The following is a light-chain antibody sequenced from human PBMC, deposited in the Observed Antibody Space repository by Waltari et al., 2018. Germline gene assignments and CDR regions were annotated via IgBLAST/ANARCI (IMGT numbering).Light chain of an antibody. Sequence: QSALTPPPSASGSPGQSVTISCTGTSSDIGGYDYVSLYQQHPGKAPKVLIYDVSKRPSGVPGRFSGSKSGHPASLTVSGLQAEDEADYYCSSYGGSNNLVFGGGTKLTVL. J-gene: IGLJ3*02. CDR1: SSDIGGYDY. V-gene: IGLV2-8*01. CDR3: SSYGGSNNLV. CDR2: DVS.